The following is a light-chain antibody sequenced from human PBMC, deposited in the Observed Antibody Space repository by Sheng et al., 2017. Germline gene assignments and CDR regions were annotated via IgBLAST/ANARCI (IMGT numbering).Light chain of an antibody. J-gene: IGKJ1*01. Sequence: EIVLTQSPATLSLSPGERATLSCRASQSVSSYLAWYQQKPGQAPRLLIYDASNRATGIPARFSGSGSGTDFTLTISSLEPEDFAVYYCQQRSNWRRTFGQGTKVE. V-gene: IGKV3-11*01. CDR1: QSVSSY. CDR2: DAS. CDR3: QQRSNWRRT.